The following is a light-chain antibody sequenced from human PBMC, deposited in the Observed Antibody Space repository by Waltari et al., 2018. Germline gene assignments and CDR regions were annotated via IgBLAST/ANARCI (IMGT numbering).Light chain of an antibody. Sequence: EIVLTQSPATLSFSPGERATLSCRASQSVSSYLAWYQQKPAQPPRLLIYDASNRATGIPARFSGGGSGTDFTPTISSLEPEDFSVYYCQQRSNWPPITFGPGTKVDIK. J-gene: IGKJ3*01. CDR2: DAS. V-gene: IGKV3-11*01. CDR1: QSVSSY. CDR3: QQRSNWPPIT.